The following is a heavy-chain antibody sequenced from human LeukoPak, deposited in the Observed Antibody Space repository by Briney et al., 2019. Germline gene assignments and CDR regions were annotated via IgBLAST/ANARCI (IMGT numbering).Heavy chain of an antibody. D-gene: IGHD1-1*01. CDR2: IGISSGNT. CDR3: ARDHNYAFDN. CDR1: GFPFSDYS. J-gene: IGHJ4*02. V-gene: IGHV3-48*04. Sequence: GGSLRLSCTASGFPFSDYSINWVRQAPGKGLEWISYIGISSGNTKYADSVKGRFTISADNTKNSLYLQMNSLRVEDTAVYYCARDHNYAFDNWGQGTLVSVSS.